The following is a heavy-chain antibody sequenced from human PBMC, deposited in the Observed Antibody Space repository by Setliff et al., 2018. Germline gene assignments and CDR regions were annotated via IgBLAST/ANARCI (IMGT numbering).Heavy chain of an antibody. CDR2: INHSGST. J-gene: IGHJ4*02. CDR1: GGSFSGYY. V-gene: IGHV4-34*01. CDR3: ARVVPAAMYFDY. Sequence: SSETLSLTCAVYGGSFSGYYWSWIRQPPGKGLEWIGEINHSGSTNYNPSLKSRVTISVDTSKNQFSLKLSSVTAADTAVYYCARVVPAAMYFDYWGQGTLVTSPQ. D-gene: IGHD2-2*01.